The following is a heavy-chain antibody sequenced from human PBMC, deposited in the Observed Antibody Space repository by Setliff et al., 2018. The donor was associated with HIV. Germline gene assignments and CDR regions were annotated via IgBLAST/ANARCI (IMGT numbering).Heavy chain of an antibody. CDR2: INWHGSST. CDR3: ARENNRGWHWLDPFDY. CDR1: GFTFDDYG. V-gene: IGHV3-20*04. D-gene: IGHD6-19*01. J-gene: IGHJ4*02. Sequence: LRLSCSASGFTFDDYGMSWVRQAPGKGLEWVSGINWHGSSTGYADPVKGRFTISRDNAKNSLYLQMNSLRVEDTALYYCARENNRGWHWLDPFDYWGQGTLVTVS.